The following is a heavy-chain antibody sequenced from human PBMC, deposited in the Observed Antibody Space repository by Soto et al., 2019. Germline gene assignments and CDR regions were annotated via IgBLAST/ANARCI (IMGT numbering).Heavy chain of an antibody. J-gene: IGHJ3*02. CDR3: TSNPELGVRPMYAFDI. Sequence: GGSLRLSCAASGFTFSGSAMHWVRQASGKGLEWVGRIRSKANSYATAYAASVKGRFTISRDDSKNTAYLQMNSLKTEDTAVYYCTSNPELGVRPMYAFDIWGQGTMVTVSS. D-gene: IGHD7-27*01. CDR1: GFTFSGSA. V-gene: IGHV3-73*01. CDR2: IRSKANSYAT.